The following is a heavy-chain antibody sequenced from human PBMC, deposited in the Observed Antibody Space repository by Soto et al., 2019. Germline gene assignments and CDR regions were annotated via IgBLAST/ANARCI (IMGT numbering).Heavy chain of an antibody. D-gene: IGHD6-6*01. V-gene: IGHV4-31*03. J-gene: IGHJ4*02. CDR3: ARLIGSSARFEY. Sequence: PSETLSLTCTVSGGSISSGGYYWSWIRQHPGKGLEWIGYIYYSGSTYYNPSLKSRVTISVDTSKNQFSLKLSSVTAADTAVYYCARLIGSSARFEYWGQGTLVTVSS. CDR1: GGSISSGGYY. CDR2: IYYSGST.